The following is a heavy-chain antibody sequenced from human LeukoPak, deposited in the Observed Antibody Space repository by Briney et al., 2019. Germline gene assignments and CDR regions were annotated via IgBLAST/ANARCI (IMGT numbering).Heavy chain of an antibody. CDR1: GGSISSSSYY. Sequence: SETLSLTCTVSGGSISSSSYYWGWIRQPPGKGLEWIGSIYYSGSTYYNPSLKSRVTISVDTSKNQFSLKLSSVTAADTAVYYCARVWYSSGWYQGVYFQHWGQGTLVTVSS. CDR3: ARVWYSSGWYQGVYFQH. J-gene: IGHJ1*01. CDR2: IYYSGST. D-gene: IGHD6-19*01. V-gene: IGHV4-39*07.